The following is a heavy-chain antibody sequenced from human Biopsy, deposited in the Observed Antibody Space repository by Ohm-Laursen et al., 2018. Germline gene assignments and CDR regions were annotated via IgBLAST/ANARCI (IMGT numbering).Heavy chain of an antibody. CDR1: GVTLSGYG. CDR2: ISASSSYI. J-gene: IGHJ5*01. CDR3: ATELLPPGVGGPWLDS. D-gene: IGHD3-10*01. Sequence: SLRLSCAAFGVTLSGYGMNWVRQAQGKGLEWVSSISASSSYIYYADSVKGRFTVSRDNTKNTLYLQMNSLRAADTAIYFCATELLPPGVGGPWLDSWGQGTPVTVSS. V-gene: IGHV3-21*06.